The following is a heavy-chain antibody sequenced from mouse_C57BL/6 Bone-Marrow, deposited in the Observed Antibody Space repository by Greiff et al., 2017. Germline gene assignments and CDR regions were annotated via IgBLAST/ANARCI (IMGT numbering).Heavy chain of an antibody. CDR3: ASLLRYFDV. CDR1: GYTFTSYW. Sequence: VQLQQSGAELVMPGASVKLSCKASGYTFTSYWMHWVKQRPGQGLEWIGEIDPSDSYTNYNQKFKGKSTLTVDKSSSTAYMQLSSLTSEDSAVYYCASLLRYFDVWGTGTTVTVSS. D-gene: IGHD2-10*01. CDR2: IDPSDSYT. J-gene: IGHJ1*03. V-gene: IGHV1-69*01.